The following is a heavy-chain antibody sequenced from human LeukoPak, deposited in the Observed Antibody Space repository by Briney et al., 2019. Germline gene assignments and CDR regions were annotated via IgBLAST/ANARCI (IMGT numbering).Heavy chain of an antibody. CDR3: ARAQRITMIVVVPAGYGMDV. V-gene: IGHV4-34*01. CDR1: GGSFSGYY. J-gene: IGHJ6*02. CDR2: INHSGST. D-gene: IGHD3-22*01. Sequence: SETLSLTCAVYGGSFSGYYWSWIRQPPGKGLEWIGEINHSGSTNYNPSLKSRVTISVDTSKNQFSLKLSSVTAADTAVYYCARAQRITMIVVVPAGYGMDVWGRGTTVTVSS.